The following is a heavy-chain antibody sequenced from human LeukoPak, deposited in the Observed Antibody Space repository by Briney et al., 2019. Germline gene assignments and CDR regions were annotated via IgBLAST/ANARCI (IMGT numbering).Heavy chain of an antibody. Sequence: ASVKVSCKASGGTFSSYAISWVRQAPGQGLGWMGGIIPIFGTANYAQKFQGRVTITADESTSTAYMELSSLRSEDTAVYYCAMGPSSGWSKYYYWGQGTLVTVSS. CDR2: IIPIFGTA. CDR1: GGTFSSYA. D-gene: IGHD6-19*01. CDR3: AMGPSSGWSKYYY. J-gene: IGHJ4*02. V-gene: IGHV1-69*13.